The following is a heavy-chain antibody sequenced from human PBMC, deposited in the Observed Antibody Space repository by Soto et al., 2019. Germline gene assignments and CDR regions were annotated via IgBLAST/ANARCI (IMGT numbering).Heavy chain of an antibody. J-gene: IGHJ4*01. Sequence: GGSLRLSCAASGFTFDDYAMHWVRQAPGKGLEWVSGISWNSGSIGYADSVKGRFTISRDNAKNSLYLQMNSLRAEDTALYYCATGDAGIEVAGSTVYWGHALLVTV. CDR3: ATGDAGIEVAGSTVY. CDR1: GFTFDDYA. V-gene: IGHV3-9*01. CDR2: ISWNSGSI. D-gene: IGHD6-19*01.